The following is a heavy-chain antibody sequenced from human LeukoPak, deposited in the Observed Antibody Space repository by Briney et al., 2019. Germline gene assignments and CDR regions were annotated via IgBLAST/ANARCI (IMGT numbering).Heavy chain of an antibody. V-gene: IGHV1-2*02. J-gene: IGHJ4*02. CDR1: GYTFTGYY. CDR3: ARRQASGYDWGDYYFDY. D-gene: IGHD5-12*01. CDR2: INPNSGGT. Sequence: GASVKVSCKASGYTFTGYYMHWVRQAPGQGLEWMGWINPNSGGTNYAQKFRGRVTMTRDTSISTAYMELSRLRSDDTAVYYCARRQASGYDWGDYYFDYWGQGTLVTVSS.